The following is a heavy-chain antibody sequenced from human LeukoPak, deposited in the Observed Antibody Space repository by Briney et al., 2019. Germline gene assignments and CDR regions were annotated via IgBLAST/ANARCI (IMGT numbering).Heavy chain of an antibody. D-gene: IGHD3-3*01. V-gene: IGHV4-59*01. CDR3: ASGDFFGY. CDR1: GGSLSSYY. Sequence: PSETLSLTCNVSGGSLSSYYWSWIRQPPGKGLEWIGYIYHSGSANYNPSLKSRVTISVDTSKNQFSLKLTSVTAADTAVYYCASGDFFGYWGQAILVTVSS. CDR2: IYHSGSA. J-gene: IGHJ4*02.